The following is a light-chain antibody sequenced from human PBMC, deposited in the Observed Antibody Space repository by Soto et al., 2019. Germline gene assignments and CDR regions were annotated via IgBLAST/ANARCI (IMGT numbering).Light chain of an antibody. Sequence: QAVVTQEPSVTVSPGGTVTLTCDSSTGPVNSGHYPYWFQQKPGQAPTTLIFDTDKRHSWTPARFSGALLGGKAALTLSGAQPDDEAEYYCLLSYHGGPYVFGTGTKVTVL. J-gene: IGLJ1*01. CDR1: TGPVNSGHY. CDR3: LLSYHGGPYV. V-gene: IGLV7-46*01. CDR2: DTD.